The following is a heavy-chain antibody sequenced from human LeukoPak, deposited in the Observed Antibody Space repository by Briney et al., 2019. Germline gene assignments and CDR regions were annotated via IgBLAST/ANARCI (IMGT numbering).Heavy chain of an antibody. CDR2: IYYSGST. D-gene: IGHD3-22*01. V-gene: IGHV4-30-4*08. Sequence: SETLSLTCTVSGGSISSGDYYWSWIRQPPGKGLEWIGYIYYSGSTYYNPSLKSRVTISVDASKDRFSLKLSSVTAADTAVYYCATHSSGYDSGNDAFDIWGQGTMVTVSS. J-gene: IGHJ3*02. CDR1: GGSISSGDYY. CDR3: ATHSSGYDSGNDAFDI.